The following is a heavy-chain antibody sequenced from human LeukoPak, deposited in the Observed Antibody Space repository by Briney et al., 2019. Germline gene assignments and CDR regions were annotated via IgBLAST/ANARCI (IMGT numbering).Heavy chain of an antibody. CDR1: GGTFSSYA. CDR2: IIPIFGTA. V-gene: IGHV1-69*05. Sequence: SVKVSCKSSGGTFSSYAISWVRQAPGQGIGCIGMIIPIFGTANYAQKFQGRVTITTDESTSTAYMELSSLRSEDTAVYYCARRRESSGLIFDYWGQGTLVTVSS. J-gene: IGHJ4*02. D-gene: IGHD6-19*01. CDR3: ARRRESSGLIFDY.